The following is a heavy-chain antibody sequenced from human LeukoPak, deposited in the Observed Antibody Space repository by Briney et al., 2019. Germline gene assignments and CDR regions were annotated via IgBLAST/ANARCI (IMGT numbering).Heavy chain of an antibody. Sequence: SETLSLTCSVSGGSISAYYWSWIRQPPRRGLDWVGYIFSSGSTTYNPSLNSRVTISVDTYKNQFSLKLSSVTAADTAVYYCARVTSSGCFDYWGQGTLVTVSS. CDR2: IFSSGST. D-gene: IGHD6-19*01. V-gene: IGHV4-59*13. J-gene: IGHJ4*02. CDR1: GGSISAYY. CDR3: ARVTSSGCFDY.